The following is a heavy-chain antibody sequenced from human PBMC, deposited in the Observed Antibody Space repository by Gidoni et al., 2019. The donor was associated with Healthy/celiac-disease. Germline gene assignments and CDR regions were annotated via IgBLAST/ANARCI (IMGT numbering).Heavy chain of an antibody. CDR1: GCTFSSYG. CDR3: AKDSYYYGMDV. J-gene: IGHJ6*02. CDR2: ISYDGSNK. Sequence: QVQLVESGGGVVQPGRSLRRSCAASGCTFSSYGMHWVRQAPGKGLEWVAVISYDGSNKYYADSVKGRFTISRDNSKNTLYLQMNSLRAEDTAVYYCAKDSYYYGMDVWGQGTTVTVSS. V-gene: IGHV3-30*18.